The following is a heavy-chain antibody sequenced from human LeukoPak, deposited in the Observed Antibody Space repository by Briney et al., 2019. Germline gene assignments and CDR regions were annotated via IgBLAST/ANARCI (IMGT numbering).Heavy chain of an antibody. CDR2: IYSGGAA. J-gene: IGHJ4*02. CDR1: GFTVSSTH. Sequence: GGSLRLSCAASGFTVSSTHMGWVRQAPGKGLEWVSVIYSGGAAYYPDSVKGRFTISRDLSKNTLYLQMNDLRAEDTAVYYCARVAVAYFDNWGQGTLVTVSS. V-gene: IGHV3-66*01. D-gene: IGHD6-19*01. CDR3: ARVAVAYFDN.